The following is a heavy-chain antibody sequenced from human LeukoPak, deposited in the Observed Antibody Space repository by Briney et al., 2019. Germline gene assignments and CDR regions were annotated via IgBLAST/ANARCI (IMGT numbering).Heavy chain of an antibody. V-gene: IGHV4-34*01. Sequence: NPSETLSLTCTVSGGSISSYYWSWIRQPPGKGLEWIGEINHSGSTNYNPSLKSRVTISVDTSKNQFSLKLSSVTAADTAVYYCASLEWLFFGYYGMDVWGQGTTVTVSS. CDR1: GGSISSYY. D-gene: IGHD3-3*01. J-gene: IGHJ6*02. CDR3: ASLEWLFFGYYGMDV. CDR2: INHSGST.